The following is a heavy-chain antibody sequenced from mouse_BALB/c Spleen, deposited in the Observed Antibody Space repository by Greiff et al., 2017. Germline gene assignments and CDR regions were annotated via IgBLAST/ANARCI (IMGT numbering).Heavy chain of an antibody. CDR3: ARTRDWFAY. J-gene: IGHJ3*01. V-gene: IGHV1S29*02. CDR1: GYTFTDYN. CDR2: IYPYNGGT. D-gene: IGHD2-13*01. Sequence: EVQLVESGPELVKPGASVKISCKASGYTFTDYNMHWVKQSHGKSLEWIGYIYPYNGGTGYNQKFKSKATLTVDNSSSTAYMELRSLTSEDSEVYYCARTRDWFAYWGQGTLVTVSA.